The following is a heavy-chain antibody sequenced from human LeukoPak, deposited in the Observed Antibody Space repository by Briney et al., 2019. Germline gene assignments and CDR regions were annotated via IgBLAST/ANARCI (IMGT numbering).Heavy chain of an antibody. D-gene: IGHD3-10*01. CDR2: IYTSGST. CDR1: GGSISSYY. CDR3: ASGRFRGNYYYYGMDV. Sequence: SETLSLTCTVSGGSISSYYWSWIRQPAGKGLEWIGRIYTSGSTNYNPSLKSRVTMSVDTSKNQFSLKLSSVTAADTAVYYCASGRFRGNYYYYGMDVWGQGTTATVSS. V-gene: IGHV4-4*07. J-gene: IGHJ6*02.